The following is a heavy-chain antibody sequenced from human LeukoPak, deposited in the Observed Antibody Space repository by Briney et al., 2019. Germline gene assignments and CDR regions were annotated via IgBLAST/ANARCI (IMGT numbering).Heavy chain of an antibody. CDR3: ARVPNPYFGFYYYYGMDV. CDR2: IYYDGSNK. V-gene: IGHV3-30-3*01. J-gene: IGHJ6*02. D-gene: IGHD2-21*01. CDR1: GFTFRSYA. Sequence: GGSLRLSCAASGFTFRSYAMHWVRQAPGKGLEWVAVIYYDGSNKYYADSVKGRFTFSRDNSKNTMYLQMNSLRAEDTAVYYCARVPNPYFGFYYYYGMDVWGQGTTVTVSS.